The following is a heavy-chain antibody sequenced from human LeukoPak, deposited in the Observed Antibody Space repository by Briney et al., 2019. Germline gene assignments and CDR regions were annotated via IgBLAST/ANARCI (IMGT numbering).Heavy chain of an antibody. CDR2: ISAYNGNT. V-gene: IGHV1-18*01. CDR1: GYTFTSYG. CDR3: ARDLFRRATVTTGY. J-gene: IGHJ4*02. D-gene: IGHD4-17*01. Sequence: GASVKVSCKASGYTFTSYGISWVRQAPGQGLEWVGWISAYNGNTNYAQKLQGRVTMTTDTSTSTAYMELRSLRSDDTAVYYCARDLFRRATVTTGYWGQGTLVTVSS.